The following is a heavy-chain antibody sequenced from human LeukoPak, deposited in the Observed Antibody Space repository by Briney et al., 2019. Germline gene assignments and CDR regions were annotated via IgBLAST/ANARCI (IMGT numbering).Heavy chain of an antibody. CDR2: MNPNSGNT. V-gene: IGHV1-8*01. CDR3: ARPLGGPIADAFDI. Sequence: ASVKVSCKASGYTFTSYDINWVRQATGQGLEWMGWMNPNSGNTGYAQKFQGRVTMTRNTSISTAYMELSSLRSEDTAVYYCARPLGGPIADAFDIWGQGTMVTVSS. J-gene: IGHJ3*02. CDR1: GYTFTSYD. D-gene: IGHD3-16*01.